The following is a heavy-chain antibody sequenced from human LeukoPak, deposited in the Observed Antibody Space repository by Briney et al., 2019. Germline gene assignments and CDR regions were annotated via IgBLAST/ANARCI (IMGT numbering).Heavy chain of an antibody. J-gene: IGHJ3*02. CDR2: ISWNSGSI. D-gene: IGHD1-26*01. CDR1: GFTFDDYA. Sequence: PGGPLRLSYAASGFTFDDYAMHWVRQAPGKGLEWASGISWNSGSIGYADSVKGRFTISRDNAKNSLYLQMNSLRAEDTALYYCAKDMGYRGRSGRRRAFDIWGQGTMVTVSS. V-gene: IGHV3-9*01. CDR3: AKDMGYRGRSGRRRAFDI.